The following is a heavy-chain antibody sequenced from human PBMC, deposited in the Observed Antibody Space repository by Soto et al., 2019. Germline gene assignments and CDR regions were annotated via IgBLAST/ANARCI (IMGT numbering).Heavy chain of an antibody. Sequence: GGSLRLSCAASGFTFSDYYMSWIRQAPGKGLEWVANIKQDGSEKYHVDSVKGRFTISRDNAKNSLYLQMNSLRAEDTAVYYCAYYGDYVDGVYDYWGQGTLVTVSS. V-gene: IGHV3-7*01. CDR2: IKQDGSEK. D-gene: IGHD4-17*01. CDR1: GFTFSDYY. CDR3: AYYGDYVDGVYDY. J-gene: IGHJ4*02.